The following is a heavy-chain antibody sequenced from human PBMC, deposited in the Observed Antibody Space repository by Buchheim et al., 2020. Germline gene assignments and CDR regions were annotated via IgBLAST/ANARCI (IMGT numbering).Heavy chain of an antibody. CDR1: GYSFSSYG. D-gene: IGHD1-26*01. CDR2: INTYNGVT. Sequence: QSQVVQSGSEVKKPGASVTLSCKASGYSFSSYGITWVRRAPGQGLEWIGWINTYNGVTKYAQKFQGRVTLTTDRPTSTAYMELRSLRSDDTAVYHCARVNSGSAPGRWLDAWGQGTL. V-gene: IGHV1-18*01. CDR3: ARVNSGSAPGRWLDA. J-gene: IGHJ5*02.